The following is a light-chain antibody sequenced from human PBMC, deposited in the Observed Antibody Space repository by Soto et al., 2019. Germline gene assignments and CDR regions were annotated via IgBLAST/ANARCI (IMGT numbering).Light chain of an antibody. CDR1: ESLLHSKGNNY. CDR3: MQALNVPLT. CDR2: FAS. V-gene: IGKV2-28*01. Sequence: DVVMTQSPLSLVVTPGEPASISCRSSESLLHSKGNNYLDWYLQKPGQSPQLLIYFASNRASGVPDSFSGSASGTDFTLTISRVEAEDVGVYYCMQALNVPLTFGGGTRVEI. J-gene: IGKJ4*01.